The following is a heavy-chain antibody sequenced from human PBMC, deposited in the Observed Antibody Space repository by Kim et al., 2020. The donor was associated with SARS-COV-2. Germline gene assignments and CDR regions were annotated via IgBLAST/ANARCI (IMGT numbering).Heavy chain of an antibody. CDR3: AKDPDSSGYGDY. CDR1: GFTFSSYG. CDR2: ISYDGSNE. V-gene: IGHV3-30*18. Sequence: GGSLRLSCAASGFTFSSYGMHWVRQAPGKGLEWVAVISYDGSNEYYADSVKGRFTISRDNSKNTLYLQMNSLRAEDTAVYYCAKDPDSSGYGDYWGQGTLVTVSS. D-gene: IGHD3-22*01. J-gene: IGHJ4*02.